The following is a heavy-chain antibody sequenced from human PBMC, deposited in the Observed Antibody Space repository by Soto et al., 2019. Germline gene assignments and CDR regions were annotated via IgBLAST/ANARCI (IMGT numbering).Heavy chain of an antibody. CDR2: IKSDGSGT. J-gene: IGHJ4*02. V-gene: IGHV3-74*01. CDR3: ARGDGDYYDGNGYLGRH. CDR1: GFTVNIYA. Sequence: AGSLRLACASSGFTVNIYAIHWSCQDPGKGLVWVAGIKSDGSGTYYADSVKGRLTISRDNAKNTLYLQMNSLRAEDTAVYYCARGDGDYYDGNGYLGRHWGQGTLVTAPQ. D-gene: IGHD3-22*01.